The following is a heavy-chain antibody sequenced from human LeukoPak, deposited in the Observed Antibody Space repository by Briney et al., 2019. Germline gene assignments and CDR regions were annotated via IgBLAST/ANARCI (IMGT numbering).Heavy chain of an antibody. CDR3: ARVRGRDGTYYFDY. CDR1: GYIFTSYG. D-gene: IGHD5-24*01. J-gene: IGHJ4*02. Sequence: ASVNVSCKASGYIFTSYGISWVRQAPGQGLEWMGWISAYNGNTNYAQKLQGRVTVTTDTSTSTAYMELRSLTSDDTAVYYCARVRGRDGTYYFDYWGQGTLVTVSS. CDR2: ISAYNGNT. V-gene: IGHV1-18*01.